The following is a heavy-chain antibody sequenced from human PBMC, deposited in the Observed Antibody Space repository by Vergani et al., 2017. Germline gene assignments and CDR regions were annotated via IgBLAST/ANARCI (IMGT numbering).Heavy chain of an antibody. CDR3: ARSTYYYGSGSYYYFDY. Sequence: EVQLVESGGDLVKPGGSLRLSCAASGFTFSSYSMNWVRQAPGKGLEWVSSISSSSSYIYYADSVKGRFTISRDNAKNSLYLQMNSLRAEDTALYHCARSTYYYGSGSYYYFDYWGQGTLVTVSS. J-gene: IGHJ4*02. D-gene: IGHD3-10*01. CDR2: ISSSSSYI. V-gene: IGHV3-21*04. CDR1: GFTFSSYS.